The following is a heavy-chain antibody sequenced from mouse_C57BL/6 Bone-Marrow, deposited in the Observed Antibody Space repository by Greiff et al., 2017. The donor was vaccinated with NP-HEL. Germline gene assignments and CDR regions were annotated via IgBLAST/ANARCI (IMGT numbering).Heavy chain of an antibody. J-gene: IGHJ3*01. D-gene: IGHD1-1*01. V-gene: IGHV1-9*01. Sequence: VKLMESGAELMKPGASVKLSCKATGYTFTGYWIEWVKQRPGHGLEWIGEILPGSGSTNYNEKFKGKATFTADTSSNTAYMQLSSLTTEDSAIYYCARPSLYYYGSSTWFAYWGQGTLVTVSA. CDR2: ILPGSGST. CDR1: GYTFTGYW. CDR3: ARPSLYYYGSSTWFAY.